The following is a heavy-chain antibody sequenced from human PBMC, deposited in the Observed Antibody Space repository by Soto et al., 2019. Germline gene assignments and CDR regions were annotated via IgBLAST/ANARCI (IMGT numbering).Heavy chain of an antibody. CDR3: ARHTDRADKQWLVLGFDY. V-gene: IGHV4-39*01. J-gene: IGHJ4*02. CDR2: IYYSGST. CDR1: GGSISSSSYY. Sequence: SETLSLTCTVSGGSISSSSYYWGWIRQPPGKGLEWIGSIYYSGSTYYNPSLKSRVTISVDTSKNQFALKLSSVTAADTAVYYCARHTDRADKQWLVLGFDYWGQGTLVTVSS. D-gene: IGHD6-19*01.